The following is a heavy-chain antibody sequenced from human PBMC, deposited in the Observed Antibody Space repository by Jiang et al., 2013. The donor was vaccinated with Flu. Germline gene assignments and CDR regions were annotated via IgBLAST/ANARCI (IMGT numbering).Heavy chain of an antibody. Sequence: QSGAEVKKPGSSVKVSCKASGGTFSSYAISWVRQAPGQGLEWMGGIIPIFGTANYAQKFQGRVTITADESTSTAYMELSSLRSEDTAVYYCASTDYYDSSGYPHAFDIWGQGTMVTVSS. CDR3: ASTDYYDSSGYPHAFDI. J-gene: IGHJ3*02. V-gene: IGHV1-69*01. D-gene: IGHD3-22*01. CDR1: GGTFSSYA. CDR2: IIPIFGTA.